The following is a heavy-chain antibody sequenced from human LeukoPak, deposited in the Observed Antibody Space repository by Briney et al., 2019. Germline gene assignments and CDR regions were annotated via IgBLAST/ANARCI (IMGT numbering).Heavy chain of an antibody. D-gene: IGHD3-3*01. CDR2: ISGSGGST. CDR3: AKDKVWSGSVQSLRYYDFWSGYCYFDY. V-gene: IGHV3-23*01. Sequence: QSEGSLRLSCAASGFIFSSYAMSWVRQAPGKGLEWVSTISGSGGSTYYADSVKGRFTISRDNSKNTLYLQMNSLRAEDTAVYYCAKDKVWSGSVQSLRYYDFWSGYCYFDYWGQGTLVTVSS. CDR1: GFIFSSYA. J-gene: IGHJ4*02.